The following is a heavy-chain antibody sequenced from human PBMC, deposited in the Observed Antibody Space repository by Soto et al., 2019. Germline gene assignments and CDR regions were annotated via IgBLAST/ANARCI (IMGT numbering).Heavy chain of an antibody. CDR1: GFTFSRVS. D-gene: IGHD6-13*01. J-gene: IGHJ5*02. V-gene: IGHV3-21*01. CDR3: TRDASRDSSARGWFDP. Sequence: PGGSLRLSCEASGFTFSRVSMNWVRQVPGKGLEWVASISSGSSDIYYTDALRGRFTISRDNAKNSLHLQMNSLRAEDTAVYYCTRDASRDSSARGWFDPWGPGTLVTVSS. CDR2: ISSGSSDI.